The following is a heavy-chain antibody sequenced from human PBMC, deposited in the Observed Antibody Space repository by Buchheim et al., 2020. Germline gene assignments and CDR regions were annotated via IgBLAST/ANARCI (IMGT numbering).Heavy chain of an antibody. CDR2: IKQDGSEK. Sequence: EVQLVESGGGLVQPGGSLRLSCAASGFTFSSYWMSWVRQAPGKGLEWVANIKQDGSEKYYVDSVKGRFTIYRDNAKNSLYLQMNSLRAEDTAVYYCAREDYKGFYYYYYGMDVWGQGTT. V-gene: IGHV3-7*01. CDR1: GFTFSSYW. D-gene: IGHD4-11*01. J-gene: IGHJ6*02. CDR3: AREDYKGFYYYYYGMDV.